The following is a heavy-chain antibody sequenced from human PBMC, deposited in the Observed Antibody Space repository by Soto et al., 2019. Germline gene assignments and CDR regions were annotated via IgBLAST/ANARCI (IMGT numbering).Heavy chain of an antibody. CDR3: AHNSLQETTVDFDY. CDR2: IYWDDDK. J-gene: IGHJ4*02. V-gene: IGHV2-5*02. CDR1: GFSLSTSGVG. D-gene: IGHD4-17*01. Sequence: QITLKESGPPPVKPTQTLTLTCTFSGFSLSTSGVGVGWIRQPPGKALEWLALIYWDDDKRYSPSLKSRLTTXKXTSXNQVVLTMTNMDPVDTATYYCAHNSLQETTVDFDYWGQGTLVTVSS.